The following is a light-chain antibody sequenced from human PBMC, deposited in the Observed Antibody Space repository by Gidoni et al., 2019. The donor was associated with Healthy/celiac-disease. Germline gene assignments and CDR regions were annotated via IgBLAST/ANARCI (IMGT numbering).Light chain of an antibody. CDR1: QSGISY. V-gene: IGKV3-11*01. CDR3: QQRSNWTPIT. Sequence: EIVLPHSPSTLSLSPGERATLSCRASQSGISYLAWYQQKTGQAPRLLIYDASNRATGIPARFSGSGSGTDFTLTISSLEPEDFAVYYCQQRSNWTPITFGQGTRVEIK. J-gene: IGKJ5*01. CDR2: DAS.